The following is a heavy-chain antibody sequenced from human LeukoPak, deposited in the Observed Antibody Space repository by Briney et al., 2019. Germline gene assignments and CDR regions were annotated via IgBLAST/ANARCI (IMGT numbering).Heavy chain of an antibody. V-gene: IGHV3-30*03. J-gene: IGHJ4*02. CDR2: ISYDGSNK. CDR3: AAKGNGYTGIYVFAH. CDR1: GFTFSSYG. D-gene: IGHD1-26*01. Sequence: GRSLRLSCAASGFTFSSYGMHWVRQAPGKGLEWVAVISYDGSNKYYADSVKGRFTISRDNSKNTLDLQMNSLRAEDTAVYYCAAKGNGYTGIYVFAHWGQGTLVTVSS.